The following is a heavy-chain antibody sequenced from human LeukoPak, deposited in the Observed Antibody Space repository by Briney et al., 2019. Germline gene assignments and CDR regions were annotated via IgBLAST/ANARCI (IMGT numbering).Heavy chain of an antibody. CDR1: GYTFTGYY. CDR3: ARALYDFWSGYTNYYYYYGMDV. J-gene: IGHJ6*02. Sequence: ASVKVSCKASGYTFTGYYMHWVRQAPGQGLEWMGRIIPILGIANYAQKFQGRVTITADKSTSTAYMELSSLRSEDTAVYYCARALYDFWSGYTNYYYYYGMDVWGQGTTVTVSS. D-gene: IGHD3-3*01. V-gene: IGHV1-69*04. CDR2: IIPILGIA.